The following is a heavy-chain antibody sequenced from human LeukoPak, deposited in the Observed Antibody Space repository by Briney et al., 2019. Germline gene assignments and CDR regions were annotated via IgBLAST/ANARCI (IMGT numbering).Heavy chain of an antibody. CDR3: ARMDDPTEDAFDI. CDR2: ITDSSSSM. J-gene: IGHJ3*02. V-gene: IGHV3-21*04. D-gene: IGHD1-1*01. CDR1: GFTFSSYT. Sequence: GGSLRLSCAASGFTFSSYTMNWVRQAPGKGLEWVSSITDSSSSMYYADSVKGRFTISRDNAKNSLYLQMNSLRAEDTAVYYCARMDDPTEDAFDIWGQGTMVTVSS.